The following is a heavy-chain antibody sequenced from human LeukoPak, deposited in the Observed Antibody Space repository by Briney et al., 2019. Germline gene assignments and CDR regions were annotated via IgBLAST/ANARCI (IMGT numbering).Heavy chain of an antibody. V-gene: IGHV3-30*18. Sequence: GGSLRLSCAASAFTFSSYGMHWVRRAPGEGLEWVAVLSYDGSNKYYADSVKGRFTISRDNSKNTLYLQMNSLRAEDTAVYYCAKDADIAAAAYYFDYWGQGTLVTVSS. CDR2: LSYDGSNK. CDR3: AKDADIAAAAYYFDY. J-gene: IGHJ4*02. D-gene: IGHD6-13*01. CDR1: AFTFSSYG.